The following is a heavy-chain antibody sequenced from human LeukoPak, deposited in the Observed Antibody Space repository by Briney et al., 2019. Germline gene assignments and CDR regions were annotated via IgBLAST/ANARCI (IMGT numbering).Heavy chain of an antibody. CDR2: IYTGGNT. CDR1: GFIVSSNY. D-gene: IGHD6-19*01. Sequence: GGSLRLSCAASGFIVSSNYMNWVRQAPGKGLEWVSVIYTGGNTYYADSVKGRFTISRDNSKNALYLQMHSLRAEDTAVYYCASPSSGQSFDIWGQGTMVTVSS. V-gene: IGHV3-53*01. CDR3: ASPSSGQSFDI. J-gene: IGHJ3*02.